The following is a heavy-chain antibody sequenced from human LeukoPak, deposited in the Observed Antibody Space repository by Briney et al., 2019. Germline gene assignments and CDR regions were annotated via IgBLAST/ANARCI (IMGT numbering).Heavy chain of an antibody. D-gene: IGHD5-12*01. CDR3: ARVRGYSGYDYFDY. J-gene: IGHJ4*02. Sequence: GGSLRLSRAASGFTFSSYWMSWVRQAPGKGLEWVANIKQDGSEKYYVDSVKGRFTISRDKAKNSLYLQMNSLRAEDTAVYYCARVRGYSGYDYFDYWGQGTLVTVSS. CDR1: GFTFSSYW. V-gene: IGHV3-7*01. CDR2: IKQDGSEK.